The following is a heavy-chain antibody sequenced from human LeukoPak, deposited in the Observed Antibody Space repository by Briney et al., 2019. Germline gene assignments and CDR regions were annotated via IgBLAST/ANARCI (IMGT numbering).Heavy chain of an antibody. Sequence: GASVKVSCKTSGYTFTDYYIHWVRQATGQGLEWMGWMNPNSGNTGYAQKFQGRVTMTRNTSISTAYMELSSLRSEDTAVYYCARATLPSSSWYRWRVYYYYYMDVWGKGTTVTISS. D-gene: IGHD6-13*01. J-gene: IGHJ6*03. CDR2: MNPNSGNT. CDR1: GYTFTDYY. V-gene: IGHV1-8*02. CDR3: ARATLPSSSWYRWRVYYYYYMDV.